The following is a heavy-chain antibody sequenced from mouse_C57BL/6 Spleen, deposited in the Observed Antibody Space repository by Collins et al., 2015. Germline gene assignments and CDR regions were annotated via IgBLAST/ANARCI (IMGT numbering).Heavy chain of an antibody. Sequence: QVQLQQSGAELVRPGASVTLSCKASGYTFTDYEMHWVKQTPVHGLEWIGAIDPETGGTAYNQKFKGKAILTADKSSSTAYMELRSLTSEDSAVYYCTRKIYDGYYVPAWFAYWGQGTLVTVSA. CDR2: IDPETGGT. CDR3: TRKIYDGYYVPAWFAY. V-gene: IGHV1-15*01. J-gene: IGHJ3*01. CDR1: GYTFTDYE. D-gene: IGHD2-3*01.